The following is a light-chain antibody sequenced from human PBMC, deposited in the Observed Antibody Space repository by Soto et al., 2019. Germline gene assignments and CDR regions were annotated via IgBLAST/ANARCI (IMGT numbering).Light chain of an antibody. J-gene: IGKJ2*01. CDR2: DAS. Sequence: DIRVTQSPPTVSASVGDRVTITCRASQTITIWMAWYQQKPGKASKLLVYDASTLQSGVSTRFSGSGSGTEFTLIISGLQPEDSATYYCQQYTNTNNPWMFGQGAKADIK. CDR1: QTITIW. V-gene: IGKV1-5*01. CDR3: QQYTNTNNPWM.